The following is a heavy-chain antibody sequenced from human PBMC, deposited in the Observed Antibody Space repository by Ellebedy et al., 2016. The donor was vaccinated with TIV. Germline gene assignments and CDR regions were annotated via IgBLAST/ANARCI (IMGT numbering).Heavy chain of an antibody. CDR2: IWYDGSHI. CDR3: ARDIYTGHFDY. CDR1: GFTFGSYG. J-gene: IGHJ4*02. V-gene: IGHV3-33*01. Sequence: PGGSLRLSCAASGFTFGSYGMHWVRQAPGKGLEWVAVIWYDGSHIHYADSVRGRFTISRDNSRDTLYLQMSGLRAEDTAVYYCARDIYTGHFDYWGQGTLVTVSS. D-gene: IGHD2-2*02.